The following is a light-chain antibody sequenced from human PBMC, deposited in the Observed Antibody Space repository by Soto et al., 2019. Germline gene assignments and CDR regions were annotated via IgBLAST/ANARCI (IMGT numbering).Light chain of an antibody. J-gene: IGLJ1*01. CDR1: NIESKS. V-gene: IGLV3-21*02. Sequence: SYELTQPPSVSVAPGQTARITCGGNNIESKSVHWYRQRPGQAPVLVIYVDSVRPSGIPDRFSASPSGNAAALTISRVEAGDEADYYCQVWDTISDHDVFGSGTKVTVL. CDR2: VDS. CDR3: QVWDTISDHDV.